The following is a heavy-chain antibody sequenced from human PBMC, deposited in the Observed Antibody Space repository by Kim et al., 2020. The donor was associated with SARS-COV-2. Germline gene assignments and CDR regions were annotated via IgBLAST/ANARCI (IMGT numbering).Heavy chain of an antibody. Sequence: NYTPSLKSRVTISVDTSKNQFSLKLSSVTAADTAVYYCARVRMGWDAFDIWGQGTMVTVSS. CDR3: ARVRMGWDAFDI. V-gene: IGHV4-59*01. J-gene: IGHJ3*02. D-gene: IGHD6-19*01.